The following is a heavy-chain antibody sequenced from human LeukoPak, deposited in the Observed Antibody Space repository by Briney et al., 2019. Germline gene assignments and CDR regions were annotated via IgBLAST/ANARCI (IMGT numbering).Heavy chain of an antibody. CDR1: GFTFDDYA. D-gene: IGHD5-18*01. Sequence: GGSLRLSCAASGFTFDDYATHWVRQAPGKGLEWVSGISWNSGSIGYADSVKGRFTISRDNAKNSLYLQMNSLRAEDTALYYCAKDSRRYSYGLFRWGQGTLVTVSS. J-gene: IGHJ4*02. CDR3: AKDSRRYSYGLFR. V-gene: IGHV3-9*01. CDR2: ISWNSGSI.